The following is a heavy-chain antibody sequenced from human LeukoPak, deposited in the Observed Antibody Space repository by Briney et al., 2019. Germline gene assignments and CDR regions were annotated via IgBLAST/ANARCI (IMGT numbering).Heavy chain of an antibody. CDR3: ARQRALGDGFDG. CDR2: IYYSGST. V-gene: IGHV4-39*01. J-gene: IGHJ3*01. Sequence: SETLSLTCTVSGDSISSSSYYWGWIRQPPGKGLGCVGSIYYSGSTYYNPSLESRVTISVDTSKNQFSLKLTSVTAADTAVYYCARQRALGDGFDGWGQGTIVTVSS. CDR1: GDSISSSSYY.